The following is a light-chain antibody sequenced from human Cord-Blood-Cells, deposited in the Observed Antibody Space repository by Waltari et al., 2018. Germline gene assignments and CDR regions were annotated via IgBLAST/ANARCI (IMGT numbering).Light chain of an antibody. V-gene: IGKV3-11*01. CDR3: QQRSNWPPLT. J-gene: IGKJ4*01. CDR2: DAS. CDR1: QSVSSY. Sequence: EIVLTQSPATLSLSPGERATLSCMASQSVSSYLAWYQQKPGQAPRLLIYDASNRATGIPARFRGSGSGTDFTLTISSLEPEDFAVYYCQQRSNWPPLTFGGGTKVEIK.